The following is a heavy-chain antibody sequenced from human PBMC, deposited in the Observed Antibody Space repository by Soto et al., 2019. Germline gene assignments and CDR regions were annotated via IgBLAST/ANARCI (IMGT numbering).Heavy chain of an antibody. J-gene: IGHJ4*02. CDR3: ARDSTQQWLVLAY. CDR2: ISYDGSNK. Sequence: GGSLRLSCAASGLTFSSYAMHWVRQAPGKGLEWVAVISYDGSNKYYADSVKGRFTISRDNSKNTLYLQMNSLRAEDTAVYYCARDSTQQWLVLAYWGQGTLVTVSS. CDR1: GLTFSSYA. V-gene: IGHV3-30-3*01. D-gene: IGHD6-19*01.